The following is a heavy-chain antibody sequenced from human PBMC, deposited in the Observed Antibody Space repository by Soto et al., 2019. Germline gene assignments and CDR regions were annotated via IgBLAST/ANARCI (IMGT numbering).Heavy chain of an antibody. CDR1: GFTFSSYA. CDR2: MSYDGSNK. Sequence: QVQLVESGGGVVQPGRSLRLSCAASGFTFSSYAMHWVRQAPGKGLEWVAVMSYDGSNKYYADSVKGRFTISRDNSKNTLYRQMNSLRAEDTDVYYCARDKSPYSSGWHNRHFDSWGQGTLVTVSS. D-gene: IGHD6-19*01. J-gene: IGHJ4*02. CDR3: ARDKSPYSSGWHNRHFDS. V-gene: IGHV3-30-3*01.